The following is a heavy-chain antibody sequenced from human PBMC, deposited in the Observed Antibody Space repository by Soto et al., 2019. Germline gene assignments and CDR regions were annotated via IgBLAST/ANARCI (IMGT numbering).Heavy chain of an antibody. Sequence: QVQLQESGPGLVKPSQTLSLTCTVSGGSISSGGHYWSWIRQHPGKGLEWIGNIYYSGSSYYNPSLKSRVTNSVDTSKNQFSLKLSSVTAADTAVYYCARAQNLIIVGATWIDYWGQGILVTVSS. J-gene: IGHJ4*02. CDR3: ARAQNLIIVGATWIDY. D-gene: IGHD1-26*01. V-gene: IGHV4-31*03. CDR1: GGSISSGGHY. CDR2: IYYSGSS.